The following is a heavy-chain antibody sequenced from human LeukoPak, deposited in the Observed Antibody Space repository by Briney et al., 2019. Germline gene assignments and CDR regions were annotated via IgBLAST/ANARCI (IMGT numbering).Heavy chain of an antibody. J-gene: IGHJ5*02. Sequence: SETLPLTCAVYGGSFSGYYWSWIRQHPGKGLEWIGYIYYSGSTYYNPSLKSRVTISVDTSKNQFSLKLSSVTAADTAVYYCASLDNWNSDHWGQGTLVTVSS. CDR1: GGSFSGYY. V-gene: IGHV4-31*11. CDR3: ASLDNWNSDH. D-gene: IGHD1-7*01. CDR2: IYYSGST.